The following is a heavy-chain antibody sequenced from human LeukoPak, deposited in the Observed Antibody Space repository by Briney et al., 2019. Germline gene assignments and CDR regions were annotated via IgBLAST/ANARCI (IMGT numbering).Heavy chain of an antibody. D-gene: IGHD1-26*01. CDR1: GFTFSSYA. CDR2: ISGSGGST. CDR3: AKRLKGWEPTVRYFDL. J-gene: IGHJ2*01. V-gene: IGHV3-23*01. Sequence: GGSLRLSCVASGFTFSSYAMTWVRQAPGKGLEWVSAISGSGGSTYYADSVKGRFTISRDNSKNTLYLQMNSLRAEDTAVYYCAKRLKGWEPTVRYFDLWGRGTLVTVSS.